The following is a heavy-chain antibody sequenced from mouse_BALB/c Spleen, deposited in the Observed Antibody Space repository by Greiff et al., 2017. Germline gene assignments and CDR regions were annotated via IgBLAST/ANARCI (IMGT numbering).Heavy chain of an antibody. CDR3: ARNCYDFDY. CDR2: IWSGGST. Sequence: VKLMESGPGLVQPSQSLSITCTVSGFSLTSYGVHWVRQSPGKGLEWLGVIWSGGSTDYNAAFISRLSISKDYSKSQVFFKMNSLQDNDTAIYYCARNCYDFDYWGQGTTLTVSS. CDR1: GFSLTSYG. V-gene: IGHV2-2*02. J-gene: IGHJ2*01.